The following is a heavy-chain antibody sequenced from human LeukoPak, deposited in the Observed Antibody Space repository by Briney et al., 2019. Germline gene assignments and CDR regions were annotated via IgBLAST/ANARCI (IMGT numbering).Heavy chain of an antibody. CDR1: GGSISSSSAY. J-gene: IGHJ4*02. D-gene: IGHD5-18*01. V-gene: IGHV4-39*01. CDR3: VSPREFSYGYFDY. Sequence: PSETLSLTCTVFGGSISSSSAYWGWIRQPPGKGLEWIGSIYYSKNTYYNPSLKSRVTISADTSKNQFSLTLGSVSATDTAVYYCVSPREFSYGYFDYWGQGTLVTVSS. CDR2: IYYSKNT.